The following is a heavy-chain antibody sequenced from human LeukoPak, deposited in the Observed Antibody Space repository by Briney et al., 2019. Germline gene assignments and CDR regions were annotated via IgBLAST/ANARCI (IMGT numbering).Heavy chain of an antibody. D-gene: IGHD4-17*01. CDR3: ARGRYGDYGDY. Sequence: GASVTVSCKASGGTFSSYAISWVRQAPGQGLEWMGWISAYNGNTNYAQKLQGRVTMTTDTSTSTAYMELRSLRSDDTAVYYCARGRYGDYGDYWGQGTLVTVSS. V-gene: IGHV1-18*01. CDR2: ISAYNGNT. CDR1: GGTFSSYA. J-gene: IGHJ4*02.